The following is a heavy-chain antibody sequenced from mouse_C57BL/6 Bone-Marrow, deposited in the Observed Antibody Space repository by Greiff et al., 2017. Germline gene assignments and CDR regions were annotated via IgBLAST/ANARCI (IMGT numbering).Heavy chain of an antibody. Sequence: VQLQQSGPELVKPGASVKISCKASGYAFSSSWMNWVKQRPGKGLEWIGRIYPGDGDTNYNGKFKGKATLTADKSSRTAYMQLSSLTSDDSAVYFCARFLTTYYYFDYWGQGTTLTVSS. CDR1: GYAFSSSW. J-gene: IGHJ2*01. D-gene: IGHD5-5*01. V-gene: IGHV1-82*01. CDR3: ARFLTTYYYFDY. CDR2: IYPGDGDT.